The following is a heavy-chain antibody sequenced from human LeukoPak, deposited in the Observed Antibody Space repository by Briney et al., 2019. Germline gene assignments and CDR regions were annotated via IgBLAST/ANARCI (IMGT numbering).Heavy chain of an antibody. V-gene: IGHV1-8*01. CDR3: ATDPNTELLAPHY. D-gene: IGHD1-26*01. CDR1: EYTFANYD. Sequence: ASVKVSCKASEYTFANYDITWVRQAPGRGLEWMGWMNPYSTNTGYARKFQGRLSMTRDTSITTAYMELSSLRSEDTAVYYCATDPNTELLAPHYWGQGTLVTVSS. CDR2: MNPYSTNT. J-gene: IGHJ4*02.